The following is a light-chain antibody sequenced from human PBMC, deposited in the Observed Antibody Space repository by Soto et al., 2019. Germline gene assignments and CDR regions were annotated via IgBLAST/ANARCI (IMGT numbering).Light chain of an antibody. CDR3: PSSTSDSHHV. CDR2: EVN. J-gene: IGLJ1*01. Sequence: SVLTQPASVSGSPGQSITISCTGTSSDVGGNKYVSWYQQHPGKVPKLLINEVNNRPSGVSYRFSGSKSGNTASLTISGRLADDGADYFCPSSTSDSHHVFGTGTKVTVL. V-gene: IGLV2-14*01. CDR1: SSDVGGNKY.